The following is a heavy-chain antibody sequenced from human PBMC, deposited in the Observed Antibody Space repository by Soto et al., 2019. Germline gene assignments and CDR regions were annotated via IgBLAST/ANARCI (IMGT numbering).Heavy chain of an antibody. CDR1: GFTFSSYG. J-gene: IGHJ6*01. Sequence: QVQLVESGGGVVQPGRSLRLSCAASGFTFSSYGMHWVRQAPGKGLEWVAVIWYDGSNKYYADSVKGRFTISRDNSKNTLYLQMNSLRAEDTAVYYWARDMPMITFGRLYYYYGMDVWGQGTTVTVSS. CDR2: IWYDGSNK. CDR3: ARDMPMITFGRLYYYYGMDV. V-gene: IGHV3-33*01. D-gene: IGHD3-16*01.